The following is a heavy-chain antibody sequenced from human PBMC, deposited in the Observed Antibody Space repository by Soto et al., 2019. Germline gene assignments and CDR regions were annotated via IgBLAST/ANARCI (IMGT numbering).Heavy chain of an antibody. J-gene: IGHJ6*03. Sequence: EVQLVESGGGLVQPGGSLRLSCAASGFTFSTYFMSWVRQAPGKGLEWVANIKSDGSERYYVDSMEGRFTTSRDNAKNSLYLKMTSRRAEDTAVYYCVRDYYSSVDVWGKGTTVTASS. V-gene: IGHV3-7*01. CDR3: VRDYYSSVDV. CDR2: IKSDGSER. CDR1: GFTFSTYF.